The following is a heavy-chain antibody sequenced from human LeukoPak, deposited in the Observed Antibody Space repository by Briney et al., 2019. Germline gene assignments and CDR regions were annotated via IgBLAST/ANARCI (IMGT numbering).Heavy chain of an antibody. D-gene: IGHD2-2*01. CDR3: ARRIVVIPVVRGGSYYGMDV. J-gene: IGHJ6*02. V-gene: IGHV3-30*04. CDR1: GFTFSSSA. CDR2: ISPDGSSE. Sequence: GGSLRLSCAASGFTFSSSAMHWVRQAPGKGLEWVAVISPDGSSENYADSVRGRFTISRDNAKKTLYLQLNSLRPEDTAVYYFARRIVVIPVVRGGSYYGMDVWGQGTTVTVSS.